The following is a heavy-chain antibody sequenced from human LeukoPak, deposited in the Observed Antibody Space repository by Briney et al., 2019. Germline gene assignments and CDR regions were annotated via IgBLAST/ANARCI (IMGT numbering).Heavy chain of an antibody. CDR3: ARGGMSTSPTLDSYYYYMDV. CDR1: GGAFSSYA. CDR2: IIPIFGTA. V-gene: IGHV1-69*13. D-gene: IGHD2-2*01. J-gene: IGHJ6*03. Sequence: GASVKVSCKVSGGAFSSYAISWVRQAPGQGLEWMGGIIPIFGTANYPQKFQGRVTITADESMSTAYMELSSLRSEDTAVYYCARGGMSTSPTLDSYYYYMDVWGKGTTVTVSS.